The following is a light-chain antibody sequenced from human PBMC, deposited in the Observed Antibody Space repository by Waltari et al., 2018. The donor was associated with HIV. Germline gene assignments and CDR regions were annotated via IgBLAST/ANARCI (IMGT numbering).Light chain of an antibody. CDR2: GNN. J-gene: IGLJ1*01. CDR1: GAGHE. CDR3: QSFDSSLTGFV. Sequence: QSVLTQPPSVSGAPGQGVSISCTGSGAGHEVQWYQQIAGKAPKLLIFGNNKRPSGVPARFFGSKSGTSASLAITGLQPEDEAHYYCQSFDSSLTGFVFGSGTEVVVL. V-gene: IGLV1-40*01.